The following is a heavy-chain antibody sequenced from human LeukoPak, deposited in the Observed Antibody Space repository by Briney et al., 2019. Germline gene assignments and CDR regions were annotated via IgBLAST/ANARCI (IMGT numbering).Heavy chain of an antibody. J-gene: IGHJ4*02. V-gene: IGHV3-23*01. D-gene: IGHD4-23*01. CDR3: ARDSLVTVGDY. Sequence: GGSLRLSCAASGFTFSGYSMSWVRQAPGKGLEWVAGLGRTGEYKYYADSVKGRFTISRDNSKDTVSLQMNSLRADDTAVYYCARDSLVTVGDYWGQGTLVTVSS. CDR1: GFTFSGYS. CDR2: LGRTGEYK.